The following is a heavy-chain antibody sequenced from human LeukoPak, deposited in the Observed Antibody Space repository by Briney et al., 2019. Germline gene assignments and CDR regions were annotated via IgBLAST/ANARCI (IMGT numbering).Heavy chain of an antibody. V-gene: IGHV4-59*01. CDR2: IYYSGST. D-gene: IGHD5-12*01. J-gene: IGHJ3*02. Sequence: SETLSLTCTVSGGSISSYYWSWIRQPPGKGLEWIGYIYYSGSTNYNPSLKSRVTISVDTSKNQFSLKLSSVTAADTAVYYCARSSVIVATTIDAFDIWGQGTMVTVSS. CDR3: ARSSVIVATTIDAFDI. CDR1: GGSISSYY.